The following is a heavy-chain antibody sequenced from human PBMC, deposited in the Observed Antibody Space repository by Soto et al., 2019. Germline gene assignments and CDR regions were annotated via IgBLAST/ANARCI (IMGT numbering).Heavy chain of an antibody. D-gene: IGHD6-19*01. V-gene: IGHV4-39*01. CDR1: GGSISSSSYY. J-gene: IGHJ5*02. CDR2: IYYSGST. CDR3: ARHRSSDPIGWFDP. Sequence: QLQLQESGPGLVKPSETLSLTCTVSGGSISSSSYYWGWIRQPPGKGLEWIGCIYYSGSTYYNPSLKSRVTISVDTSKNQFSLKLSSVTAADTAVYYCARHRSSDPIGWFDPWGQGTLVTVSS.